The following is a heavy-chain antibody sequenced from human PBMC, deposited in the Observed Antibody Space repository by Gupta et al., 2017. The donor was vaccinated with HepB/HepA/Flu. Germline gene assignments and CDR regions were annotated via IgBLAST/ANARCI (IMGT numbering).Heavy chain of an antibody. CDR1: GFTFSAYV. J-gene: IGHJ3*01. D-gene: IGHD2-2*01. CDR3: ARITSQDAFDL. Sequence: EVQLVESGGGLVKPGESQRLSCVAYGFTFSAYVMNWVRQAPGKGLEWVSSISTTSYLYYADSVKGRFTISRDNAKNSLYLQMRSLRIEDTAGYYCARITSQDAFDLWGQGTVVTVSS. CDR2: ISTTSYL. V-gene: IGHV3-21*01.